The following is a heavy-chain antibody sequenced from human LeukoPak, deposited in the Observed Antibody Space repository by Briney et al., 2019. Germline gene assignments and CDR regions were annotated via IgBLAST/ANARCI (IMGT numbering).Heavy chain of an antibody. CDR1: GFTFSSYW. CDR3: ARDDYRGVTNFDP. J-gene: IGHJ5*02. Sequence: PGGSLRLSCAASGFTFSSYWMHWVRQPPGKGLEWIGYISYSGSTNYNPSLKSRVTISVDTSKNQFSLQLSSVTAADTAVYYCARDDYRGVTNFDPWGQGTLVTVSS. D-gene: IGHD3-10*01. V-gene: IGHV4-59*01. CDR2: ISYSGST.